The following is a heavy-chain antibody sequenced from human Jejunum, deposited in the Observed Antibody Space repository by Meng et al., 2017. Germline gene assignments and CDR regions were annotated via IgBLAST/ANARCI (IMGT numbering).Heavy chain of an antibody. V-gene: IGHV4-59*11. J-gene: IGHJ4*02. CDR3: ARDEGSGTYYA. CDR2: IYYSGST. D-gene: IGHD3-10*01. CDR1: TGSISTHY. Sequence: GSLRLSCTVSTGSISTHYWSWIRQPPGKGLEWIGNIYYSGSTNYNPALKGRVTLSLDTSTTQFSLKLTSVTAADTAVYYCARDEGSGTYYAWGQGTLVTVSS.